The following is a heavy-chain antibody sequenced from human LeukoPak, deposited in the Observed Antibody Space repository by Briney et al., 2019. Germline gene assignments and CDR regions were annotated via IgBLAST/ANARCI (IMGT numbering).Heavy chain of an antibody. Sequence: SQTLSLTCTVSGGSISSGGYYWSWIRQHPGKGLEWIGYIYYSGSTYYNPSLKSRVTISVDRSKNQFSLKLSSVTAADTAVYYCARAAVPAAGFDYWGQGTLVTVSS. CDR3: ARAAVPAAGFDY. V-gene: IGHV4-31*03. CDR2: IYYSGST. J-gene: IGHJ4*02. D-gene: IGHD2-2*01. CDR1: GGSISSGGYY.